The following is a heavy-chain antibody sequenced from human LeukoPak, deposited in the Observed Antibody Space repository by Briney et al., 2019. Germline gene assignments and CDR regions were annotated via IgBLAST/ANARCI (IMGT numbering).Heavy chain of an antibody. V-gene: IGHV4-59*01. CDR1: GGPISSYF. D-gene: IGHD5-12*01. J-gene: IGHJ4*02. CDR3: ARVGRFSGFY. CDR2: IYDSGRT. Sequence: SETLSLTCTVSGGPISSYFWSWIRQPPGKGLEWIGYIYDSGRTTYNPSLKSRVTISVDASKHQFSLNLNSLTAADTAVYYCARVGRFSGFYWGQGTLITVSS.